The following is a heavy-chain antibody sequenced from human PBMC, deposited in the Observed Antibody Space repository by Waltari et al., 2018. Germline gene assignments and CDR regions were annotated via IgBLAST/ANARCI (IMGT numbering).Heavy chain of an antibody. CDR1: GGSISSSDSY. J-gene: IGHJ4*02. Sequence: QLQLQESGPGLVKPSETLSLTCTVSGGSISSSDSYWGWIRQPPGKGLEWIGIIYYSGSTYYNPSLKSRVTISVDISKSQFSLKLSSVTAADTAVYYCARQRYCTSGGCYGVPTDIDYWGQGILVTVSS. V-gene: IGHV4-39*01. D-gene: IGHD2-15*01. CDR2: IYYSGST. CDR3: ARQRYCTSGGCYGVPTDIDY.